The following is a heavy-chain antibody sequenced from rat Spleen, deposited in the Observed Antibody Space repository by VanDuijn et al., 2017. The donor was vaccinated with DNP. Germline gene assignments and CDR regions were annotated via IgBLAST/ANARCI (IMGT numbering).Heavy chain of an antibody. D-gene: IGHD1-11*01. CDR2: MSYSGST. CDR3: ARYEYGGLDC. Sequence: VQLQESGPGLVKPSQSLSLTCSVTGYSFNNNYWGWIRKFPGNEMEWMGYMSYSGSTAYSPSLKSRISITRDTSKTQVFLQLNSVTTEDTATYYCARYEYGGLDCWGQGVMVTVSS. J-gene: IGHJ2*01. V-gene: IGHV3-1*01. CDR1: GYSFNNNY.